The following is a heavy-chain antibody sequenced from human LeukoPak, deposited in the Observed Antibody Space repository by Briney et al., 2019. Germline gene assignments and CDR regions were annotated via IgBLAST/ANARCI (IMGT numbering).Heavy chain of an antibody. CDR1: GFTFSSYA. V-gene: IGHV3-23*01. D-gene: IGHD2-8*02. CDR2: ISGNGRST. Sequence: GGSLRLSCAASGFTFSSYAMSWVRQAPGKGLEWVSTISGNGRSTYYGDSVKGRFTISRDNSKNALSLQMNSLRAEDTAVYYCAKEYYVLLVYALGGSFDYWGRGTLVTVSS. CDR3: AKEYYVLLVYALGGSFDY. J-gene: IGHJ4*02.